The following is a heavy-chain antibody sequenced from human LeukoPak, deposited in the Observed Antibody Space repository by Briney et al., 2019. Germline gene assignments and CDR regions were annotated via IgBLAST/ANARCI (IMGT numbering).Heavy chain of an antibody. D-gene: IGHD3-10*01. Sequence: GGSLRLSCAASGFTVSSNYMSWVRQAPGKGLEWVSVIYSGDNTCYADSVKGRFTISRDNSKNTLYLQMNSLRAEDTAVYYCARVRGWGFDPWGQGTLVTVSS. CDR2: IYSGDNT. V-gene: IGHV3-53*01. CDR1: GFTVSSNY. CDR3: ARVRGWGFDP. J-gene: IGHJ5*02.